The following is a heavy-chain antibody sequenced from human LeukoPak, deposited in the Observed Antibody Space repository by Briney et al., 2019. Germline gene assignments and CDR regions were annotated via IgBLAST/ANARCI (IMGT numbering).Heavy chain of an antibody. V-gene: IGHV4-39*07. Sequence: SETLSLTCTVSGGSISSSSYYWGWIRQPPGKGLEWIGSIYYSGSTYYNPSLKSRVTISVDTSKNQFSLKLSSVTAADTALYYCARDDRGSYYFDYWGQGTLVTVSS. D-gene: IGHD1-26*01. CDR1: GGSISSSSYY. CDR3: ARDDRGSYYFDY. J-gene: IGHJ4*02. CDR2: IYYSGST.